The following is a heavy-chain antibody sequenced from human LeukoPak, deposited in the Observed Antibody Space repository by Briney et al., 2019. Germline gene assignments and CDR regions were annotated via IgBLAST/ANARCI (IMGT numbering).Heavy chain of an antibody. CDR3: ARGSVGANFDY. D-gene: IGHD1-26*01. V-gene: IGHV4-39*01. CDR1: GGSISSSSYY. Sequence: SSETLSLTCTVSGGSISSSSYYWGWIRQPPGKGLEWIGSIYYSGSTYYNPSLKSRVTISVDTSKNQFSLKLSSVTAADTAVYYCARGSVGANFDYWGQGTLVTVSS. J-gene: IGHJ4*02. CDR2: IYYSGST.